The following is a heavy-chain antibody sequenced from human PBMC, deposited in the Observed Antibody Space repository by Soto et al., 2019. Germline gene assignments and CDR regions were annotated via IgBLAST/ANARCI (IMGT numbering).Heavy chain of an antibody. CDR3: ARLPGVRGVFDGFNV. CDR1: GYSFAGYW. V-gene: IGHV5-51*01. Sequence: VESLKISCKGSGYSFAGYWIGWVRQMPGKGLDWMGVIYPGDSDTRYSPSFHGQVTISADKSISTAYLQWSSLKASDTAMYFCARLPGVRGVFDGFNVWGQGTMVTV. CDR2: IYPGDSDT. D-gene: IGHD3-10*01. J-gene: IGHJ3*01.